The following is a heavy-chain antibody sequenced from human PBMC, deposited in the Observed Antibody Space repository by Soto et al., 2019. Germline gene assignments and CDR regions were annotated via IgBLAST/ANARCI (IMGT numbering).Heavy chain of an antibody. D-gene: IGHD2-8*02. CDR3: ARGPRGVYGNDY. CDR2: INMDGSVT. Sequence: EVQLVESGGGLVQPGGSLRLSCVASGFTFSSDWMHWVRQGAGKGLVWVSRINMDGSVTNYADSVKGRFTISRDNAKNTVYLQMNSLRVEDTAVYYCARGPRGVYGNDYWGHGALVTVSS. CDR1: GFTFSSDW. V-gene: IGHV3-74*01. J-gene: IGHJ4*01.